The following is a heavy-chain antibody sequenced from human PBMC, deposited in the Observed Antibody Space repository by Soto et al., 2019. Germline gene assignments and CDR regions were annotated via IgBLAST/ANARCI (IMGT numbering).Heavy chain of an antibody. Sequence: SETLSLTCTVSGGSISSYYWSWIWQPPGKGLEWIGYIYYSGSTNYNPSLKSRVTISVDTSKNQFSLKLSSVTAADTAVYYCASVVARSSSWDPMEPIPYGMDVWGQGTTVTVSS. D-gene: IGHD6-13*01. CDR3: ASVVARSSSWDPMEPIPYGMDV. J-gene: IGHJ6*02. CDR1: GGSISSYY. CDR2: IYYSGST. V-gene: IGHV4-59*01.